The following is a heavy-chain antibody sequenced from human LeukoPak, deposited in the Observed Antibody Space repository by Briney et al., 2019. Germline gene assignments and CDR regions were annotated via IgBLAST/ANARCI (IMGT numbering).Heavy chain of an antibody. CDR1: GGSISSYY. V-gene: IGHV4-4*07. J-gene: IGHJ5*02. CDR3: GRVTDPRYIHFDP. Sequence: PSETLSLTCTVSGGSISSYYWIWIRQPARKGLEWIGRIYASGSINYNPSLKSRVTMSVYTSKNQFSLKLTSVDPAATAVYFCGRVTDPRYIHFDPWGQGTLVTVSS. CDR2: IYASGSI. D-gene: IGHD2-21*02.